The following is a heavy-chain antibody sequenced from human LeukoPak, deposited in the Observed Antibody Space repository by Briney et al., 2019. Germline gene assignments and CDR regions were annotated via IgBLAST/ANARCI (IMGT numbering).Heavy chain of an antibody. D-gene: IGHD3-22*01. Sequence: PSETLSLACTVSGGSISSGGYYWNWIRQPPGKGLEWIGFISYSGGPHYNPSLKSRFTISLDTSKRQFSLKLSSVTAADTAVYYCARDYDRSGGSYYYYMDVWGRGTTVTVSS. CDR1: GGSISSGGYY. CDR3: ARDYDRSGGSYYYYMDV. V-gene: IGHV4-30-4*08. CDR2: ISYSGGP. J-gene: IGHJ6*03.